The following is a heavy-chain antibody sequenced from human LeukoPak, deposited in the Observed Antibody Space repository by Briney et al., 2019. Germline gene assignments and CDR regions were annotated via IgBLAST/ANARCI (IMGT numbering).Heavy chain of an antibody. V-gene: IGHV3-33*01. CDR2: IWYDGSNI. CDR1: GFTFSDYR. CDR3: VRELPPVVQYYFEP. Sequence: PRRPLRLSCAVSGFTFSDYRMHWVRQAPGKGLEWVAVIWYDGSNIYYADSVKGRFTISRDNSRNTLYLQMNSLRAEDTAVYYCVRELPPVVQYYFEPWGPESLVTVSS. J-gene: IGHJ1*01. D-gene: IGHD2-21*01.